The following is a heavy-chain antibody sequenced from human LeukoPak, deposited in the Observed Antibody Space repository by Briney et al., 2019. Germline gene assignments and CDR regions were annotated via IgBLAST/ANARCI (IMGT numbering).Heavy chain of an antibody. Sequence: PSETLSLTCTVSGGSISSYYWSWIRQPPGKGLEWLGYIYHNGGSYYNPSLKSRVSISIDTSKTQFSLRLTSVTAADTAVYFCARGFYGDLRTGGAFDVWGHGTMITVSS. CDR1: GGSISSYY. V-gene: IGHV4-59*01. CDR2: IYHNGGS. J-gene: IGHJ3*01. D-gene: IGHD4-17*01. CDR3: ARGFYGDLRTGGAFDV.